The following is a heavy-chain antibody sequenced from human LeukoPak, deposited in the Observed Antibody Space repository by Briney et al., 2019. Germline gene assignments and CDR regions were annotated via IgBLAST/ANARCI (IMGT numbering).Heavy chain of an antibody. J-gene: IGHJ4*02. D-gene: IGHD3-16*01. CDR2: IYYTRST. V-gene: IGHV4-39*01. CDR1: GGSISSSSYY. Sequence: PSETLSLTCTVSGGSISSSSYYWGWIRQPPGKGLEWIGSIYYTRSTYYNPSLKSRVTISVDTSKNQFSLKLTSVTAADTAVYYCAKGQRGGAATLDYWGQGTLVTVSS. CDR3: AKGQRGGAATLDY.